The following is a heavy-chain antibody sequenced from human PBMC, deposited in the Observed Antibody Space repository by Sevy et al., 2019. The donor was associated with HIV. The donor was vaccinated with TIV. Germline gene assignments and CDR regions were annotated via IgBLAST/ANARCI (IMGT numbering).Heavy chain of an antibody. J-gene: IGHJ4*02. CDR1: GFTFSSYS. Sequence: GGCLRLSCVASGFTFSSYSMNWVRQAPGKGLEWVSYISSSSSTIYYADSVKGRFTISRDNAKNSLYLQMNSLRDEDTAVYYCARDLEDYGDPFDYWGQGTLVTVSS. V-gene: IGHV3-48*02. CDR3: ARDLEDYGDPFDY. D-gene: IGHD4-17*01. CDR2: ISSSSSTI.